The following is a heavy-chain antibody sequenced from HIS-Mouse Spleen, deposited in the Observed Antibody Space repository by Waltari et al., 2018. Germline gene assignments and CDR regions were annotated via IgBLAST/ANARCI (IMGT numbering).Heavy chain of an antibody. V-gene: IGHV3-9*01. CDR1: GCTLYDYA. CDR3: AKVVRYFDWLNAFDI. D-gene: IGHD3-9*01. Sequence: EVQLVESGGGLVQPGRSLRLSCSASGCTLYDYAMHWVRQAPGKGLEWVSGISWNSGSIGYADSVKGRFTISRDNAKNSLYLQMNSLRAEDTALYYCAKVVRYFDWLNAFDIWGQGTMVTVSS. J-gene: IGHJ3*02. CDR2: ISWNSGSI.